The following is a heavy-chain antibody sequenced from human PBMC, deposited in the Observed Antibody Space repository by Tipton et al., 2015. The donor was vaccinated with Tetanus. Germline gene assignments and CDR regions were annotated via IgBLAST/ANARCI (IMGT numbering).Heavy chain of an antibody. Sequence: SLRLSCAASGFTFSSYEMNWVRQAPGKGLEWVSYISSGSTIYYADSVKGRFTISRDNAKNSLYLQMNSLRAEDTAVYYCASQWLVFDYWGQGTLVTVSS. J-gene: IGHJ4*02. V-gene: IGHV3-48*03. D-gene: IGHD6-19*01. CDR3: ASQWLVFDY. CDR1: GFTFSSYE. CDR2: ISSGSTI.